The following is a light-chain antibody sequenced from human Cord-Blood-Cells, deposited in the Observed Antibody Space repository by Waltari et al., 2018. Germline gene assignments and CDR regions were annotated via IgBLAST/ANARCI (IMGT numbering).Light chain of an antibody. CDR1: SRDVGGYNY. CDR3: SSYTSSSTYV. V-gene: IGLV2-14*01. CDR2: DVS. J-gene: IGLJ1*01. Sequence: QSALTQPASVSGSPGQSITISCTGTSRDVGGYNYVPWYQQHPGKAPKLMIYDVSKRPSGVSNRFSGSKSGTTASPTISGLQAEDEADYYCSSYTSSSTYVFGTGTKVTVL.